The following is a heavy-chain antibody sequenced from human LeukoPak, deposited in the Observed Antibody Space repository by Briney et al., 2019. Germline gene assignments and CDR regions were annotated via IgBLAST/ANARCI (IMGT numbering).Heavy chain of an antibody. D-gene: IGHD3-10*01. Sequence: HPGGSLRLSCAASGFTFTTFWMTWVRQAPGKGLEWVSNISPDGRDKYYVDSVKGRFTISRDNSNNSLYLQMNSLRAEDTAVYYCAKVWDGPFGELLRDYYFDYWGQGTLVTVSS. CDR1: GFTFTTFW. CDR3: AKVWDGPFGELLRDYYFDY. J-gene: IGHJ4*02. V-gene: IGHV3-7*03. CDR2: ISPDGRDK.